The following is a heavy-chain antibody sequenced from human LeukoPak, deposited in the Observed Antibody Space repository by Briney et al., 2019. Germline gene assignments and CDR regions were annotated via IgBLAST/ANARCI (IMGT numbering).Heavy chain of an antibody. Sequence: ASVKVSCKASGYTFTSYGISWVRQAPGQGLEWMGWINPYSGDTNYAQRFQGRVTMTRDTSISTAYMELSRLRSDDTAVYYCARDPNWNYGHMDVWGKGTTVTVSS. CDR3: ARDPNWNYGHMDV. V-gene: IGHV1-2*02. J-gene: IGHJ6*03. D-gene: IGHD1-7*01. CDR2: INPYSGDT. CDR1: GYTFTSYG.